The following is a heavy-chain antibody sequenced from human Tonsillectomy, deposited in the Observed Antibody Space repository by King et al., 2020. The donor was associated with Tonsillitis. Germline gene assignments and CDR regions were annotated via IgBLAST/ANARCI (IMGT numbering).Heavy chain of an antibody. Sequence: QLVQSGGGLEQPGGSLRLSCATSGFTFTKFAMSWVRQAPGKGLEWVSGLSGSGGNTEYADSVKGRFTISRDNSENTLYLQMNSLRADDTAIYYCAKAVAEDNVGSFDHWGQGPLVTVPS. CDR2: LSGSGGNT. J-gene: IGHJ4*02. CDR3: AKAVAEDNVGSFDH. CDR1: GFTFTKFA. D-gene: IGHD1-1*01. V-gene: IGHV3-23*04.